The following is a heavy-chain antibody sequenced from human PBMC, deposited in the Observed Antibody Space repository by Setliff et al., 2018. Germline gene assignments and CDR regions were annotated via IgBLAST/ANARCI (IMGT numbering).Heavy chain of an antibody. CDR1: GFPFSTYG. CDR3: AKVKKPLIRGSGFDY. Sequence: GESLTISCAASGFPFSTYGMHWVRQAPGKGLDWVAFVRFDGTYKYYADSVKGRFTISRDNSENTLFLQMTSLRAEDTGVYYCAKVKKPLIRGSGFDYWGQGTLVTVSS. J-gene: IGHJ4*02. CDR2: VRFDGTYK. V-gene: IGHV3-30*02. D-gene: IGHD2-8*01.